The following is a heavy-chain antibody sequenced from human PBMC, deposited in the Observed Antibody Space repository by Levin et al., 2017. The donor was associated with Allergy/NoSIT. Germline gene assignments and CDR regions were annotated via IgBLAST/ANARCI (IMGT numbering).Heavy chain of an antibody. CDR2: ISAYNGNT. D-gene: IGHD6-13*01. Sequence: VASVKVSCKASGYTFTSYGISWVRQAPGQGLEWMGWISAYNGNTNYAQKLQGRVTMTTDTSTSTAYMELRSLRSDDTAVYYCARTIAAAGINWFDPWGQGTLVTVSS. CDR1: GYTFTSYG. CDR3: ARTIAAAGINWFDP. J-gene: IGHJ5*02. V-gene: IGHV1-18*01.